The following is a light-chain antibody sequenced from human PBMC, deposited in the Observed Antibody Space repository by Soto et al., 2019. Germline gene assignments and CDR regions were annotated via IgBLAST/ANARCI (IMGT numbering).Light chain of an antibody. Sequence: QSVLTQPPSVSGAPGQRVTISCTGSSSNIGAGYDVHWYQQLPGTAPKLLIYGNSNRPSGAPDRFSGSRSGSSASLASTGLQAEVEDDYSSQSYDNSLSVVFGGGTKLTVL. CDR3: QSYDNSLSVV. CDR1: SSNIGAGYD. V-gene: IGLV1-40*01. J-gene: IGLJ2*01. CDR2: GNS.